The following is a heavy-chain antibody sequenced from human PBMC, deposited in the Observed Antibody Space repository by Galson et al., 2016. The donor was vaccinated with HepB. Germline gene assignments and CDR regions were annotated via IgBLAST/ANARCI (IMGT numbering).Heavy chain of an antibody. J-gene: IGHJ4*02. D-gene: IGHD4/OR15-4a*01. V-gene: IGHV3-9*01. Sequence: SLRLSCAGLGFSFEDYVMHWVRQAPGKGLEWVSGISWTSHMIGYADSVKGRFTISRENAKNSLYLQMNSLRVEDTAIYYWTKAPSPSCIGASWHELESWGQGTLVTVSS. CDR2: ISWTSHMI. CDR3: TKAPSPSCIGASWHELES. CDR1: GFSFEDYV.